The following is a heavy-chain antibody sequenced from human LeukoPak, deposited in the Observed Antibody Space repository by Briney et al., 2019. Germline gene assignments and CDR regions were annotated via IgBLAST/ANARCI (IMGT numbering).Heavy chain of an antibody. J-gene: IGHJ4*02. V-gene: IGHV3-23*01. Sequence: PGGSLRLSCAASGFTFSSYAMSWVRQAPGKGLEWVSAISGSGGSTYYADSVKGRFTISRDNPKNTLYLQMNSLRAEDTAVYYCAKPLYGPGSLPFDYWGQGTLVTVSS. CDR1: GFTFSSYA. D-gene: IGHD3-10*01. CDR3: AKPLYGPGSLPFDY. CDR2: ISGSGGST.